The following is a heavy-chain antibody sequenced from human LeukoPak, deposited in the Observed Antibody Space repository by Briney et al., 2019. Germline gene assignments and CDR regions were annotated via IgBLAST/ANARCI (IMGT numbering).Heavy chain of an antibody. CDR1: GYTFTSYD. CDR2: MNPNSGNT. V-gene: IGHV1-8*01. D-gene: IGHD2-8*02. CDR3: ARGTGGSAWYDS. J-gene: IGHJ5*01. Sequence: ASVKVSCKASGYTFTSYDINWVRQATGQGLEWMGWMNPNSGNTGYAQKFQGRVTMTRNTSISTAYMELSSLRSEDTAVYFCARGTGGSAWYDSWGQGTLDTVSS.